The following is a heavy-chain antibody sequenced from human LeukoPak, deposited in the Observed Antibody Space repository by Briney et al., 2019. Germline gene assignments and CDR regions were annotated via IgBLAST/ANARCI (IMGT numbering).Heavy chain of an antibody. CDR1: GYTFTSYG. D-gene: IGHD3-3*01. CDR3: ARDRTIFGVAQGAFDI. CDR2: ISAYNGNT. J-gene: IGHJ3*02. Sequence: GASVKVSCKASGYTFTSYGISWVRQAPGQGLEWMGWISAYNGNTNYAQKLQGRVTVTTDTSTSTAYMELRSLRSDDTAVYYCARDRTIFGVAQGAFDIWGQGTMVTVSS. V-gene: IGHV1-18*01.